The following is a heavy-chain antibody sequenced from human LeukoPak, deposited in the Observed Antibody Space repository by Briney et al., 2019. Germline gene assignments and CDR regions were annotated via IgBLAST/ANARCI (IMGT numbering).Heavy chain of an antibody. CDR3: ARGETFHSKWELLYYFDY. CDR1: GGTFSSYA. CDR2: IIPIFGTA. Sequence: ASVKVSCKASGGTFSSYAISWVRQAPGQGLEWMGGIIPIFGTANYAQKFQGRVTITTDESTSTAYMELSSLRSEDTAVYYCARGETFHSKWELLYYFDYWGQGTLVTVSS. D-gene: IGHD1-26*01. V-gene: IGHV1-69*05. J-gene: IGHJ4*02.